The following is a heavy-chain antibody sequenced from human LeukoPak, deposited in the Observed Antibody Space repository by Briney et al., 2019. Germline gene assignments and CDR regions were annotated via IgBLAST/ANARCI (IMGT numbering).Heavy chain of an antibody. V-gene: IGHV1-18*01. J-gene: IGHJ6*02. CDR2: ISAYNGNT. CDR3: ARSNTQYSSSWYPLYGMDV. Sequence: ASVPVSCKASGYTFTSYGISWVRQAPGQGLEWMGWISAYNGNTNYAQKLQGRVTMPTDTSTSTAYMELRSLRSDDTAVYYCARSNTQYSSSWYPLYGMDVWGQRTT. D-gene: IGHD6-13*01. CDR1: GYTFTSYG.